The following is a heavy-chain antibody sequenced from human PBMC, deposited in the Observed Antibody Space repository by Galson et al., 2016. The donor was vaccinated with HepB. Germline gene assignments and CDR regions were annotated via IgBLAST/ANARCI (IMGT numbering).Heavy chain of an antibody. CDR3: ARDYCGNGVCYVDY. CDR2: IDPSAGFT. D-gene: IGHD2-8*01. Sequence: SVKVSCKASGYIFTTYHVHWIRQAPGQGLEWLGVIDPSAGFTTYPHNFQGRVTMSRATSTNTVYMELSSLRSEATAAYYRARDYCGNGVCYVDYWGQGTLVTVSS. V-gene: IGHV1-46*01. J-gene: IGHJ4*02. CDR1: GYIFTTYH.